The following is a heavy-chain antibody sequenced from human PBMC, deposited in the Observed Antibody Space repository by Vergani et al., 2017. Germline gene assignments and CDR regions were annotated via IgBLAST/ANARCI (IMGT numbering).Heavy chain of an antibody. J-gene: IGHJ4*02. CDR3: ARGESIMITFGGVIGPNY. Sequence: QVQLVQSGAEVKKPGASVKVSCKASGYTFTGYYMHWVRQAPGQGLEWMGWINPKSGGTNYAQKFQGRVTMTRDTSISTAYMERSRLRSDDTAVYYCARGESIMITFGGVIGPNYWGQATLVTVSS. V-gene: IGHV1-2*02. CDR2: INPKSGGT. D-gene: IGHD3-16*02. CDR1: GYTFTGYY.